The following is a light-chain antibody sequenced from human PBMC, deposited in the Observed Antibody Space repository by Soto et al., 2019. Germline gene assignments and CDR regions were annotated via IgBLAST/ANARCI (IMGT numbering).Light chain of an antibody. CDR2: DAS. CDR3: QQRSNWPLP. V-gene: IGKV3-11*01. J-gene: IGKJ5*01. CDR1: QSFSNY. Sequence: EIVLTQSPATLSLSPGERATLSCRASQSFSNYLAWYQQKPGQAPRLLIYDASTRATGIPARFSGSGSGTDFTLTISSLEPEDFAVYYCQQRSNWPLPFGQGTRLEIK.